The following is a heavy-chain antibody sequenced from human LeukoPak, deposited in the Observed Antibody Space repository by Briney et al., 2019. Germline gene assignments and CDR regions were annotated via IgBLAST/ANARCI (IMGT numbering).Heavy chain of an antibody. Sequence: GGSLSLSCAASGFTFRFYAMSWVRQPPGKGLEWVSEINGSGGSTYYPASVKGRFTISRDNSKNTLYLQMNSLRAEDTAVYYCARGPYSSGGLGGLDYWGQGTLVTVSS. CDR3: ARGPYSSGGLGGLDY. CDR2: INGSGGST. D-gene: IGHD6-19*01. J-gene: IGHJ4*02. V-gene: IGHV3-23*01. CDR1: GFTFRFYA.